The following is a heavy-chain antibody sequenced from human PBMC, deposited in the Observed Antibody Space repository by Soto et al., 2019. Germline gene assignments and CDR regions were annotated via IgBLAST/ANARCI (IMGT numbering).Heavy chain of an antibody. D-gene: IGHD3-9*01. V-gene: IGHV3-21*01. CDR2: ISSSSSYI. CDR1: GFTFSSYS. CDR3: ARDSLTGYRDDFDY. Sequence: GGSLRLSCAASGFTFSSYSMNWVRQAPGKGLEWVSSISSSSSYIYYADSVKGRFTISRDNAKNSLYLQMNSLRAEDTAVYYCARDSLTGYRDDFDYWGQGTLVTVSS. J-gene: IGHJ4*02.